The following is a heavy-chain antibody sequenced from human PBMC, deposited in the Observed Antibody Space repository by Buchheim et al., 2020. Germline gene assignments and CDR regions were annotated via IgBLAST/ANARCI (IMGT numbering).Heavy chain of an antibody. CDR3: ATNAVAGHEGY. V-gene: IGHV3-30*04. Sequence: VQVVESGGGVVQPGRSLRLSCGASGFPFSIYTMNWVRQAPGKGLERVAVISYDGKNKDYAESVKGRFTISRDNSKHTVDLEMNSLRGDDTAVYYCATNAVAGHEGYWGQGT. J-gene: IGHJ4*03. CDR2: ISYDGKNK. CDR1: GFPFSIYT. D-gene: IGHD6-13*01.